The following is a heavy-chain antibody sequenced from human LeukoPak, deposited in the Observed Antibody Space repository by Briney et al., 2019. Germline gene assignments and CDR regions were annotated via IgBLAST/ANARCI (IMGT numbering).Heavy chain of an antibody. CDR3: ARGLYGSGSYYKGNWFDP. Sequence: PGGSLRLSCAPSGFTFSDYYMSWIRQAPGKGLEWVSYISSSGSTIYYADSVKGRFTISRDNAKNSLYLQMNSLRAEDTAVYYCARGLYGSGSYYKGNWFDPWGQGTLVTVSS. D-gene: IGHD3-10*01. J-gene: IGHJ5*02. CDR2: ISSSGSTI. CDR1: GFTFSDYY. V-gene: IGHV3-11*04.